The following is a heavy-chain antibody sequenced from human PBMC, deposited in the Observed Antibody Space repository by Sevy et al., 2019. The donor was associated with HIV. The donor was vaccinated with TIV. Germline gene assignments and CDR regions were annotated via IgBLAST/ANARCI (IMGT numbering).Heavy chain of an antibody. CDR2: VTSDGTT. CDR1: GLTLTTTG. CDR3: AGGDTTMITDLDY. V-gene: IGHV3-23*01. J-gene: IGHJ4*02. D-gene: IGHD3-16*01. Sequence: GGSLRLSCAASGLTLTTTGMSWVRQAPGKGLEWVAGVTSDGTTYYADSVRDRFTVSRDNCKNTLYHQLNSLRADDTAVFYCAGGDTTMITDLDYWGQGTLVTVSS.